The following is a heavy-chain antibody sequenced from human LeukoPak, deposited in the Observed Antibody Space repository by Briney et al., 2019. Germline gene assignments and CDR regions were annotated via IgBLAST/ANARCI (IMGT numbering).Heavy chain of an antibody. D-gene: IGHD3-10*01. CDR1: GYTFTGYY. CDR2: INPNSGGT. CDR3: AGDRPYGSGSYYLTDYYYMDV. V-gene: IGHV1-2*02. J-gene: IGHJ6*03. Sequence: ASVKVSCKASGYTFTGYYMHWVRQAPGQGLEWMGWINPNSGGTNYAQKFQGRVTMTRDTSISTAYMELSRLRSDDTAVYYCAGDRPYGSGSYYLTDYYYMDVWGKGTTVTISS.